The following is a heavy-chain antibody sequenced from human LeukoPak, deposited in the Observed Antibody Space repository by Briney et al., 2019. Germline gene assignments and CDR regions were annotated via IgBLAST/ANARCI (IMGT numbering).Heavy chain of an antibody. D-gene: IGHD2-2*01. Sequence: GGSLRLSCAASGFTFSDTLMTWVRQAPGKGLEWVATIKPDGSEKYYVDSVRGRFTISRVNAENSLYQQMNSLRAEDTAVYHCTKGGYSTSWYWIYWGQGTLVTVSS. CDR3: TKGGYSTSWYWIY. CDR2: IKPDGSEK. CDR1: GFTFSDTL. J-gene: IGHJ4*02. V-gene: IGHV3-7*03.